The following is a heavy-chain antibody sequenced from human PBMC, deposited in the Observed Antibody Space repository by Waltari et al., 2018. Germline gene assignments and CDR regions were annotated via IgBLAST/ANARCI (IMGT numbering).Heavy chain of an antibody. CDR2: IYHSGRT. D-gene: IGHD6-13*01. CDR1: GYSISSGYY. V-gene: IGHV4-38-2*01. Sequence: QVQLQESGPGLVKPSETLSLTCAVSGYSISSGYYWGWIRQPPGKGLEWIGSIYHSGRTYYTPSLKSRVTISVDTSKNQFSLKLSSVTAADTAVYYCARALAAAWFDPWGQGTLVTVSS. J-gene: IGHJ5*02. CDR3: ARALAAAWFDP.